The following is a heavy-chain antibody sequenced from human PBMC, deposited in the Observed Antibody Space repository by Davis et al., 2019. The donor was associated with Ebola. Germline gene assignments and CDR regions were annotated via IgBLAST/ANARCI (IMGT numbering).Heavy chain of an antibody. V-gene: IGHV4-30-2*05. Sequence: SETLSLTCAVSGGSISSGGYSWSWIRQPPGKGLEWVGYIYHSGSTYYNPSLKSRVTISVDTSQNQFSLKMTSVTAADTAVYYCARDTALVPRAFDIWGQGTMVTVSS. CDR1: GGSISSGGYS. J-gene: IGHJ3*02. CDR3: ARDTALVPRAFDI. CDR2: IYHSGST. D-gene: IGHD5-18*01.